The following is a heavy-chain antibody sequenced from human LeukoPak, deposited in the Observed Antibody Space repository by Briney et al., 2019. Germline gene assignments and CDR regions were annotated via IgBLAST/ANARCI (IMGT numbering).Heavy chain of an antibody. CDR3: ARDQRGRVRGYSYGIFDY. CDR1: VYTFTSYG. CDR2: ISAYNGNT. D-gene: IGHD5-18*01. J-gene: IGHJ4*02. V-gene: IGHV1-18*01. Sequence: ASAKVSCKASVYTFTSYGISWVRQAPGQGLEWMGWISAYNGNTNYAQKLQGRVAMTTDTSTSTAYMELRSLRSDDTAVYYCARDQRGRVRGYSYGIFDYWGQGTLVTVSS.